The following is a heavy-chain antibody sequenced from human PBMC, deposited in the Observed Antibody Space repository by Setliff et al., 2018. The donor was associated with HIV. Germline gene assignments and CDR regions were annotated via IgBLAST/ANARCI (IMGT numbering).Heavy chain of an antibody. V-gene: IGHV3-74*01. J-gene: IGHJ4*02. CDR2: INIDGGST. Sequence: PGGSLRLSCEASGFTFSSYDFHWVRQPPGKGLVWVSRINIDGGSTNYADSVKGRFTISRDNAKNTLYLQMNGLSAEDTAVYYCARDRFRGGVGTGLAEYWGQGTVVTVSS. D-gene: IGHD3-16*01. CDR1: GFTFSSYD. CDR3: ARDRFRGGVGTGLAEY.